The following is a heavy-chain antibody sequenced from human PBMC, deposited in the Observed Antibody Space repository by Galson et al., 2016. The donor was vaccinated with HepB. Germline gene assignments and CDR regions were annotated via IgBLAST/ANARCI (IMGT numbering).Heavy chain of an antibody. CDR3: TNYCGASSCYSGHVY. CDR1: EISVSSYV. CDR2: ISGSGGST. D-gene: IGHD2-15*01. J-gene: IGHJ4*02. V-gene: IGHV3-23*01. Sequence: SLRLSCAASEISVSSYVMTWVRLAPGKGLEWVSAISGSGGSTYYAGSVKGRFTISTDNSKNTLYLQMNSLRAEDTALYYCTNYCGASSCYSGHVYWGQGTLVTVPS.